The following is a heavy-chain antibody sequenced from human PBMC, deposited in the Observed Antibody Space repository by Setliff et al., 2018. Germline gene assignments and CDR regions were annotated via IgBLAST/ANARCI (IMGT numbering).Heavy chain of an antibody. CDR2: IRDTGTTV. V-gene: IGHV3-48*01. D-gene: IGHD3-10*02. CDR3: VRDDVRGYYMDV. Sequence: QPGGSLRLSCAASGFPFSIYSMHWVRQAPGKGLEWVSHIRDTGTTVHYADSVKGRFTISRDNAKNSLYLQMNSLRAEDTAVYYCVRDDVRGYYMDVWGKGTTVTVSS. J-gene: IGHJ6*03. CDR1: GFPFSIYS.